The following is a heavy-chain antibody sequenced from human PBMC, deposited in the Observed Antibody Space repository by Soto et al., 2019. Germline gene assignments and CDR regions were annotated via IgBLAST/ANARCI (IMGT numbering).Heavy chain of an antibody. J-gene: IGHJ3*02. CDR2: IYHSGST. D-gene: IGHD2-15*01. Sequence: SETLSLTCAVSGGSISSSNWWSWVRQPPGKGLEWIGEIYHSGSTNYNPSLKSRVTISVDKSKNQFSLKLSSVTAADTAVYYCARDPGYCSGGSCLDDAFDIWGQGAMVTVSS. CDR3: ARDPGYCSGGSCLDDAFDI. CDR1: GGSISSSNW. V-gene: IGHV4-4*02.